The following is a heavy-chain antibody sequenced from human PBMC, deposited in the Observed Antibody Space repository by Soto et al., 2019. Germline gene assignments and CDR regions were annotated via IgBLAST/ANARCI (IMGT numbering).Heavy chain of an antibody. V-gene: IGHV3-33*01. CDR2: IWYDGSNK. CDR1: GFTFSSYG. CDR3: ARELNYGDYVEYFQH. D-gene: IGHD4-17*01. Sequence: QVQLVESGGGVVQPGRSLRLSCAASGFTFSSYGMHWVRQAPGQGLEWVAVIWYDGSNKYYANSVKGRFTISRDNSKNTLYLQMNSLRAEDTAVYYCARELNYGDYVEYFQHWGQGTLVTVSS. J-gene: IGHJ1*01.